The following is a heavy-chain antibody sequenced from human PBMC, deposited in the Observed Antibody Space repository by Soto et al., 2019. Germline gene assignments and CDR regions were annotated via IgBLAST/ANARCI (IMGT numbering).Heavy chain of an antibody. Sequence: GGSLRGSCAASGCTFSDYGMHWVRQAPGKGLEWVAVISYDSTNKYYGDSVKGRFTISRDNSKNTLYLQMNSLRAEDRAVYYCAKDHGFDEFQLLYYSYYGLDVWGQGTTVTVSS. J-gene: IGHJ6*02. CDR2: ISYDSTNK. V-gene: IGHV3-30*18. CDR3: AKDHGFDEFQLLYYSYYGLDV. CDR1: GCTFSDYG. D-gene: IGHD2-2*02.